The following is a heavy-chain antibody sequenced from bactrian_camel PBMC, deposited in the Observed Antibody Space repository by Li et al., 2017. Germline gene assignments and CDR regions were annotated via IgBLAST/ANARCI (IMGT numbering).Heavy chain of an antibody. D-gene: IGHD7*01. CDR3: AADRPPLWSGGSLFERGFNH. CDR2: IDSLGTE. Sequence: HVQLVESGGGSVQAGGSLRLSCTGTGYTGSIYCLAWFRQAPGKEREVVATIDSLGTETYADSVKGRFTITRHNLQNNKNTLYLQMNSLKPEDTAMYYCAADRPPLWSGGSLFERGFNHWGQGTQVTVS. CDR1: GYTGSIYC. V-gene: IGHV3S53*01. J-gene: IGHJ4*01.